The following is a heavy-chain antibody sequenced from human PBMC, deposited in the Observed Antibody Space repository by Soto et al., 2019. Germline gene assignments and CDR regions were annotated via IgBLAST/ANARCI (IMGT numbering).Heavy chain of an antibody. J-gene: IGHJ4*02. CDR3: ARMGAGSGWYGVDY. V-gene: IGHV4-31*01. CDR1: GGSISSGGDS. CDR2: IYYRGSI. D-gene: IGHD6-19*01. Sequence: PSETLSLTCTVSGGSISSGGDSWSWIRQHPGKGLEWIGHIYYRGSIYYNPSLKSQVTISVDTSKNQFSLQLSSVTAADTAVYYCARMGAGSGWYGVDYWGQGTLVTVSS.